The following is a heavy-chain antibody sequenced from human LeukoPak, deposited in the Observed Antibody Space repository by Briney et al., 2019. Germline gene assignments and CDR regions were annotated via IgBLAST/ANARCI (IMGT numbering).Heavy chain of an antibody. CDR1: GFAFSSYW. CDR2: IEPAGSAT. CDR3: GRFGYVSAVDT. Sequence: GGSLRLSCGASGFAFSSYWMTWLRQASGKGLEFVANIEPAGSATYYADSVKGRFTISRDNTKNLLYLQMNSLTAEDSAVYHCGRFGYVSAVDTWGQGALVTVSS. V-gene: IGHV3-7*01. D-gene: IGHD2-15*01. J-gene: IGHJ5*02.